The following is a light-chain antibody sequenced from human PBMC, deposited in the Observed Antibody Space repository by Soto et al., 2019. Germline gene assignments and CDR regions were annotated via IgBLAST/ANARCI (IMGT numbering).Light chain of an antibody. J-gene: IGKJ1*01. CDR3: QKYNNWPRK. CDR2: GAS. V-gene: IGKV3-15*01. CDR1: QSVNST. Sequence: EIVLAQAPVTLSLSPGEKATLSCSASQSVNSTFLAWYQQKPGQAARLLIYGASTRATGIPARFSGSGSGTEFTLTISSLQSEDFAVYYCQKYNNWPRKFGQGTKVDIK.